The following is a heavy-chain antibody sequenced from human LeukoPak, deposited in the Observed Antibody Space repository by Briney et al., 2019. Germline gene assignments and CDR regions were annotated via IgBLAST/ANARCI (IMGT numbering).Heavy chain of an antibody. CDR2: ISSSSSYI. CDR3: ARDERENIRGYPAPDY. V-gene: IGHV3-21*04. CDR1: GFTFSTYS. D-gene: IGHD3-16*02. Sequence: GGSLRLSCATSGFTFSTYSMNWVRQAPGKGLEWVSSISSSSSYIYYADSVKGRFTISRDNAKNSLYLQMNSLRVEDTAVYYCARDERENIRGYPAPDYWGQGTLVTVSS. J-gene: IGHJ4*02.